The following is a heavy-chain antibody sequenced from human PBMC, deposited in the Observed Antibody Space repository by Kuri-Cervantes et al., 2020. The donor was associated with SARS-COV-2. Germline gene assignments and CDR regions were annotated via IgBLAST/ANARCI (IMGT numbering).Heavy chain of an antibody. J-gene: IGHJ6*02. CDR1: GGSISSGGYY. D-gene: IGHD1-26*01. CDR3: GRLGATKGSHYYGVDV. CDR2: IYYSGST. Sequence: SETLSLTCTVSGGSISSGGYYWSWIRQHPGKGLEWIGYIYYSGSTYYNPSLKSRVTISVDTSKNQFSLKLSSVTAADTAVYYCGRLGATKGSHYYGVDVWGQGTTVTVSS. V-gene: IGHV4-31*03.